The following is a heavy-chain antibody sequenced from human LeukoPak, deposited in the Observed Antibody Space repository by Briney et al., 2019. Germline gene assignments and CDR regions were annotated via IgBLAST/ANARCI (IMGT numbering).Heavy chain of an antibody. CDR2: ISSNGGST. D-gene: IGHD4-23*01. V-gene: IGHV3-64*01. CDR3: ARDSLYGGNSLDY. J-gene: IGHJ4*02. CDR1: GFTSSSYA. Sequence: GGSLRLSCAASGFTSSSYAMHWVRQAPGKGLEYVSAISSNGGSTYYANSVKGRFTISRDNSKNTLYLQMGSLRAEDMAVYYCARDSLYGGNSLDYWGQGTLVTVSS.